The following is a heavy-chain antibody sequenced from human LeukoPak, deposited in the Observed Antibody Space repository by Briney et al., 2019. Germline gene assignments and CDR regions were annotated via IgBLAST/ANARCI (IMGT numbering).Heavy chain of an antibody. CDR3: AKDSPTTTVTTTNWFDP. D-gene: IGHD4-11*01. V-gene: IGHV3-23*01. CDR2: ISGSGGST. J-gene: IGHJ5*02. Sequence: PGGSLRLSCAASGFTFSSYAMSWVRQAPGKGLEWVSAISGSGGSTYYADSVKGRFTIARDNSKNTLYLQMNSLRAEDTAVYYCAKDSPTTTVTTTNWFDPWGQGTLVTVSS. CDR1: GFTFSSYA.